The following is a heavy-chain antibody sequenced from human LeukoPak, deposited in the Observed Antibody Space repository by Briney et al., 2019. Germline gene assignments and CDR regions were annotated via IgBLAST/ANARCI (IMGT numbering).Heavy chain of an antibody. CDR3: AKSIRPRIAAAEDY. D-gene: IGHD6-13*01. Sequence: GGSLRLSCAASGFTFSSYGMHWVRQAPGKGLEWVAVISYDGSNKYYADSVKGRFTISRDNSKNTLYLQMNSLRAEATAVYYCAKSIRPRIAAAEDYWGQGTLVTVSS. CDR1: GFTFSSYG. V-gene: IGHV3-30*18. J-gene: IGHJ4*02. CDR2: ISYDGSNK.